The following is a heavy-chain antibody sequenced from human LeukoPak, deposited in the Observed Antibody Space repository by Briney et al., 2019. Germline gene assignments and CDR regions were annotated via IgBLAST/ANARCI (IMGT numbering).Heavy chain of an antibody. J-gene: IGHJ2*01. D-gene: IGHD6-19*01. CDR3: ARVAQKLERIAVAGTSEWRANWYFDL. Sequence: PSETLSLTCAVYGGSFSGYYWSWVRQPPGKGLEWIGEINHSGSTNYNPSLKSRVTISVDTSKNQFSLKLNSVTAADTAVYYCARVAQKLERIAVAGTSEWRANWYFDLWGRGTLVTVSS. CDR2: INHSGST. CDR1: GGSFSGYY. V-gene: IGHV4-34*01.